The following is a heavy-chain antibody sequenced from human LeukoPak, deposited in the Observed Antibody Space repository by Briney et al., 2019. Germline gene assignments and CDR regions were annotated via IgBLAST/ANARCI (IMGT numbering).Heavy chain of an antibody. J-gene: IGHJ4*02. D-gene: IGHD1-26*01. CDR3: AGGGNYDRAN. CDR1: GGSITVYY. CDR2: ISYSGST. V-gene: IGHV4-59*08. Sequence: SETLSLTCSVSGGSITVYYWNWIRQSPGKGLEWIGSISYSGSTNYNPSLKSRVTISIDTSKNHFSLKLTSVTAADTAIYYCAGGGNYDRANWGQGTLVTVSS.